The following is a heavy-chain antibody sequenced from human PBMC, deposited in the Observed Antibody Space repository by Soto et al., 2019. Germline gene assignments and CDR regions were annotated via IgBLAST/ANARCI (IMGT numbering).Heavy chain of an antibody. CDR3: ARVRHSYYFDY. CDR2: IYPGDSDT. CDR1: GYHFTNYW. J-gene: IGHJ4*02. Sequence: GASLEISCQGSGYHFTNYWIGWVRPMPGKGLEWMGIIYPGDSDTRYSPSFQGQVTISADKSISTAYLQWSSLKASDTAMYYCARVRHSYYFDYWGQGTLVTVSA. V-gene: IGHV5-51*01.